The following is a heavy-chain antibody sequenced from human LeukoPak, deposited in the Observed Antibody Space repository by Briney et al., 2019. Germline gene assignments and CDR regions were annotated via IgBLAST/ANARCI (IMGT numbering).Heavy chain of an antibody. J-gene: IGHJ4*02. D-gene: IGHD5-24*01. CDR2: INGPSDTI. CDR3: TTYGRDGYRGYF. Sequence: GGSLRLSCAASGFIFSSYSMSWVRQAPGKGLEWVSYINGPSDTIYYADSVKGRFSISRDNAKHSVYLQMSSLRAEDTAVYYCTTYGRDGYRGYFWGQGALVTVSS. CDR1: GFIFSSYS. V-gene: IGHV3-48*04.